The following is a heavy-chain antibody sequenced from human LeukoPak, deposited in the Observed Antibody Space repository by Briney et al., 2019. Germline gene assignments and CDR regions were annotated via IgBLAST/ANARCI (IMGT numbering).Heavy chain of an antibody. J-gene: IGHJ4*02. Sequence: GGSLRLSCAASGFTFSNAWMSWVRQAPGKGLEWVGRIKSKTDGGTTDYAAPVKGRFTISRDDSKNTLYLQMNSLKTEDTAVYYCTAEYYDFWSGYPLDYWGQGTLVTVSS. D-gene: IGHD3-3*01. CDR1: GFTFSNAW. CDR3: TAEYYDFWSGYPLDY. CDR2: IKSKTDGGTT. V-gene: IGHV3-15*01.